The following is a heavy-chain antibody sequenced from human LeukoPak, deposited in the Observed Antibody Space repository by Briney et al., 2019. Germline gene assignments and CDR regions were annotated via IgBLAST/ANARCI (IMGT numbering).Heavy chain of an antibody. CDR2: IYTSGST. Sequence: SETLSLTCTVSGGSISSGSYYWSWIRQPAGKGLEWIGRIYTSGSTNYNPSLKSRVTISVDTPKNQFSLKLSSVTAADTAVHYCARGFRAAGTGFGVDYWGQGTLVTVSS. CDR1: GGSISSGSYY. V-gene: IGHV4-61*02. D-gene: IGHD6-13*01. J-gene: IGHJ4*02. CDR3: ARGFRAAGTGFGVDY.